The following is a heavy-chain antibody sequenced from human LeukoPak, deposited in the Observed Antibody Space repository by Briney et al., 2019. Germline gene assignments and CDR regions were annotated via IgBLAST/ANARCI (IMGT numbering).Heavy chain of an antibody. V-gene: IGHV3-30*04. CDR2: ISYDGSNK. J-gene: IGHJ4*02. CDR3: ARDSPNDGILWWSIDY. CDR1: GFTFSSYA. Sequence: PGGSLRLSCAASGFTFSSYAMHWVRQAPGKGLEWVAVISYDGSNKYYADSVKGQFTISRDNSKNTLYLQMNSLRAEDTAVYYCARDSPNDGILWWSIDYWGQGTLVTVSS. D-gene: IGHD2-21*01.